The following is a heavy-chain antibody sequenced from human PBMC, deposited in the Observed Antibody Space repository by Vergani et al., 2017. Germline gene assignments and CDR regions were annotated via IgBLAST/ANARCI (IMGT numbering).Heavy chain of an antibody. CDR1: GGTFSSYA. J-gene: IGHJ4*02. D-gene: IGHD6-13*01. CDR2: IIPIFGTA. CDR3: ARGFSGYSSSWYRFGKYYFDY. V-gene: IGHV1-69*01. Sequence: QVQLVQSGAEVKKPGSSVKVSCKASGGTFSSYAISWVRQAPGQGLEWMGGIIPIFGTANYAQKFQGRVTITADESTSTAYMELSSLRSEDTAVYYCARGFSGYSSSWYRFGKYYFDYWGQGTLVTVSS.